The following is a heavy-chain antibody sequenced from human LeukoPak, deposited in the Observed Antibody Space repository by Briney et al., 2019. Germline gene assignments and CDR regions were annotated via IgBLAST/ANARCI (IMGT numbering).Heavy chain of an antibody. CDR1: GYTFTGYY. V-gene: IGHV1-2*02. D-gene: IGHD6-13*01. CDR2: INPNSGGT. Sequence: ASVKVSCKASGYTFTGYYMHWVRQSPGQGLEWMGWINPNSGGTNYAQKFQGRVTMTRDTSISTAYMELSRLRSDDTAVYYCARNWASKLIAGTTGFDPWGQGTLVTVSS. J-gene: IGHJ5*02. CDR3: ARNWASKLIAGTTGFDP.